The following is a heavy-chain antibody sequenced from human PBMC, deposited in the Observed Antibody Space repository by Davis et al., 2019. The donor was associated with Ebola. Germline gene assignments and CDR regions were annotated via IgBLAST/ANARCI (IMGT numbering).Heavy chain of an antibody. Sequence: GESLKISCAASGFTFSGSAMHWVRQASGKGLEWVGRIRSKAKSYATAYAASVKGRFTISRDDSKNTAYLQMNSLKTEDTAVYYCTPSSSYGYDYWGQGTLVTVSS. V-gene: IGHV3-73*01. CDR2: IRSKAKSYAT. CDR1: GFTFSGSA. J-gene: IGHJ4*02. D-gene: IGHD6-13*01. CDR3: TPSSSYGYDY.